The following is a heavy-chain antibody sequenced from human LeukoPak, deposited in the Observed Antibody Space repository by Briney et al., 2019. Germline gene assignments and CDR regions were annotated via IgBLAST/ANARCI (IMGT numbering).Heavy chain of an antibody. J-gene: IGHJ4*02. CDR1: GYTFTGYY. CDR2: INPNSGGT. CDR3: AREYSSSSSFDY. V-gene: IGHV1-2*02. Sequence: ASVKVSCKASGYTFTGYYMHWVRQAPGQGLEWMGWINPNSGGTNYAQKFQGRVTMTRDTSISTAYMELRSLRSDDTAVYYCAREYSSSSSFDYWGQGTLVTVSS. D-gene: IGHD6-6*01.